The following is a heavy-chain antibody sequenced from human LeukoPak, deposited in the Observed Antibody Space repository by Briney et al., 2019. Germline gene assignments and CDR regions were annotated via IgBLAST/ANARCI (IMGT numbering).Heavy chain of an antibody. Sequence: GGSLRLSCAASGFTFSSYEMNWVRQAPGKGLEWVSYINSNGNTIYYADSVKGRFTISRDNAKNSLYLQMNSLRAEDTAVYYCVKIQYQLLYYWGQGTPVTVSS. J-gene: IGHJ4*02. D-gene: IGHD2-2*01. CDR3: VKIQYQLLYY. CDR2: INSNGNTI. V-gene: IGHV3-48*03. CDR1: GFTFSSYE.